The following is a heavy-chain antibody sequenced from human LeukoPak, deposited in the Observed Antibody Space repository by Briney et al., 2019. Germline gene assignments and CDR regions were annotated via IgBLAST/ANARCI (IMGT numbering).Heavy chain of an antibody. CDR1: GGSMSTYY. Sequence: SETLSLTCTVSGGSMSTYYWSWIRQPPRKGLEWIGYIYYSGRTNYNPPLKSRVSMSADTSKNQFSLKLSSVTAADTAVYYCGRTEYYFDYWGQGTLVTVSS. CDR3: GRTEYYFDY. D-gene: IGHD3-10*01. V-gene: IGHV4-59*01. CDR2: IYYSGRT. J-gene: IGHJ4*02.